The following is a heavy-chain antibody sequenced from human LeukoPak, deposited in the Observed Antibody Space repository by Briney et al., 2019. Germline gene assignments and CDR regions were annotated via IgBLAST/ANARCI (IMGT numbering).Heavy chain of an antibody. V-gene: IGHV3-48*03. J-gene: IGHJ4*02. Sequence: GGSLRLSCGASGFTFSSYEMNWVRQAPGKGLEWVSYISSSSTIYYADSVKGRFTISRDNAKNSLYLQMNSLRAEDTAVYYCARVLHKRNYDSTTYYGYWGQGTLVTVSS. CDR3: ARVLHKRNYDSTTYYGY. D-gene: IGHD3-22*01. CDR1: GFTFSSYE. CDR2: ISSSSTI.